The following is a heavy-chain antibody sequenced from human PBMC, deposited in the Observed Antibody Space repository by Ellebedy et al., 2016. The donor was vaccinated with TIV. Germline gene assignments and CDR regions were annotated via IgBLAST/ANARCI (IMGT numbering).Heavy chain of an antibody. D-gene: IGHD6-19*01. J-gene: IGHJ4*02. CDR1: GFTFSSYV. Sequence: GESLKISCAASGFTFSSYVVHWVRQAPGKGLEWVAVMSSDGSIKLYADSVKGRFTIYRDNSKNTLSLEMNSLRAEDTAVYYCARDRERWLVGGYFDYWGQGTLVTVSS. CDR3: ARDRERWLVGGYFDY. CDR2: MSSDGSIK. V-gene: IGHV3-30-3*01.